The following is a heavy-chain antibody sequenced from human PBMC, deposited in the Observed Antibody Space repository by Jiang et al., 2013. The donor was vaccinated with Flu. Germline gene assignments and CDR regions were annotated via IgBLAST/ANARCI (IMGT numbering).Heavy chain of an antibody. V-gene: IGHV1-69*04. CDR2: IIPILGIA. CDR3: ARVNLRGDYGPYFDY. J-gene: IGHJ4*02. D-gene: IGHD4-17*01. Sequence: GAEVKKPGSSVKVSCKASGGTFSSYAISWVRQAPGQGLEWMGRIIPILGIANYAQKFQGRVTITADKSTSTAYMELSSLRSEDTAVYYCARVNLRGDYGPYFDYWGQGTLVTVSS. CDR1: GGTFSSYA.